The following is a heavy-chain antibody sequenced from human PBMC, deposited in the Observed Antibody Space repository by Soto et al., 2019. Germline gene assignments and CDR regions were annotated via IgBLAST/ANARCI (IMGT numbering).Heavy chain of an antibody. D-gene: IGHD6-13*01. CDR1: GASIGSSSYY. J-gene: IGHJ4*02. Sequence: SETLSLTCIVSGASIGSSSYYWGLIRQPTRKGLEWMGTTSYSGGTDYNPSLKSRVTISVDTSKNQFSLKLSSVTAADTAVYFCARVPGGGYLDSWGQGALVTVSS. CDR2: TSYSGGT. V-gene: IGHV4-39*01. CDR3: ARVPGGGYLDS.